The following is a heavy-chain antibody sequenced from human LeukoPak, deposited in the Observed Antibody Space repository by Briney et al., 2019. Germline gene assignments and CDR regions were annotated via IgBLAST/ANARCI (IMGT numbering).Heavy chain of an antibody. J-gene: IGHJ4*02. CDR3: AKGPRSGWSLLYFDY. CDR2: ISGSGGST. V-gene: IGHV3-23*01. D-gene: IGHD6-19*01. Sequence: GSLRLSCAASGFTFSSYAMSWVRQAPGKGLEWVSAISGSGGSTYYADSVKGRFTISRDNSKNTLYLQMNSLRAEDTAVYYCAKGPRSGWSLLYFDYWGQGTLVTVSS. CDR1: GFTFSSYA.